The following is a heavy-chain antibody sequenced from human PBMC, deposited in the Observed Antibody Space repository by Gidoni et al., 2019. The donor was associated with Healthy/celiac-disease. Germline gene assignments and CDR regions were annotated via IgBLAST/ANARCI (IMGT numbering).Heavy chain of an antibody. Sequence: QVQLQESGPGLVKPSETLSLTCTVSGGSISSYYWSWIRQPPGKGLEWIGYIYYSGSTNYNPSLKSRVTISVDTSKNPFSLKLSSVTAADTAVYYCARRKKFGYSYEFDYWGQGTLVTVSS. J-gene: IGHJ4*02. CDR2: IYYSGST. D-gene: IGHD5-18*01. CDR3: ARRKKFGYSYEFDY. CDR1: GGSISSYY. V-gene: IGHV4-59*08.